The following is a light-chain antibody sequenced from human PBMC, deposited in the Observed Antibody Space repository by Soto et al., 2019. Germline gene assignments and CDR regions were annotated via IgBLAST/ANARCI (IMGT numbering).Light chain of an antibody. Sequence: QSALTQPASVSGSPGQSITISCTGTSSDVGGYNYVSWYQQHPGKAPKLMIYEVSNRPSGVSNRFSGSKSGNTASLTISGLQAEDEADYYCSSYTSSSTSDVFATSPNVTVL. CDR1: SSDVGGYNY. V-gene: IGLV2-14*01. J-gene: IGLJ1*01. CDR3: SSYTSSSTSDV. CDR2: EVS.